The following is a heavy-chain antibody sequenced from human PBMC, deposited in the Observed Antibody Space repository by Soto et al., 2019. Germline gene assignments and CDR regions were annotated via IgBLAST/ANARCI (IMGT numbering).Heavy chain of an antibody. J-gene: IGHJ4*02. CDR3: ARGLNGYLHYFDY. CDR2: INAGNGNT. CDR1: GYTFTSYG. D-gene: IGHD5-18*01. V-gene: IGHV1-3*01. Sequence: ASVKVSCKASGYTFTSYGRHWVRQAPGQRLEWMGWINAGNGNTKYSQKFQGRVTITRDTSASTAYMELSSLRSEDTAVYYCARGLNGYLHYFDYWGQGTLVTVSS.